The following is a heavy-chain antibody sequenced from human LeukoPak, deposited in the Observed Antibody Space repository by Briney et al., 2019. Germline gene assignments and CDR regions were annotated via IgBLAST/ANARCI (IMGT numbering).Heavy chain of an antibody. D-gene: IGHD2-2*01. Sequence: GASVKVSCKASGYTFTGYYMHWVRQAPGQGLEWMGWINPNSGGTNYAQKFQGRVTMTRDTSISTAYMELSRLRSDDTAVYYCARFEYQLLWEDNWFDPWGQGTLVTVSS. CDR2: INPNSGGT. CDR3: ARFEYQLLWEDNWFDP. CDR1: GYTFTGYY. J-gene: IGHJ5*02. V-gene: IGHV1-2*02.